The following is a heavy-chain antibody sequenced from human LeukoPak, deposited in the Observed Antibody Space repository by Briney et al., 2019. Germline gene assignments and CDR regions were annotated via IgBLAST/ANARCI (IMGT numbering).Heavy chain of an antibody. CDR2: ISAYNGNT. D-gene: IGHD3-22*01. CDR3: ARDPQTYYYDSSDYYFDY. J-gene: IGHJ4*02. V-gene: IGHV1-18*01. CDR1: GYTFTSYG. Sequence: GASVKVSCKASGYTFTSYGISWVRQAPGQGLEWMGWISAYNGNTNYAQKLQGRVTMTRDTSTSTVYMELSSLRSEDTAVYYCARDPQTYYYDSSDYYFDYWGQGTLVTVSS.